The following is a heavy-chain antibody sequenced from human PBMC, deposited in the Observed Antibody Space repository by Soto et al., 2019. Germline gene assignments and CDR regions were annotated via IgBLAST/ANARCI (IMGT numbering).Heavy chain of an antibody. J-gene: IGHJ4*02. Sequence: QVQLVQSGPEVKKPGASVKVSCKALGYTFSDYFIHWLRQAPGQGLEWMGWINPNTGATKYVYNFQGKGTMTQETASSTGYMALNRLSSDGTAIFFCGGEFSVKATLNSGSLAYGSRGQGTLVTVSS. CDR2: INPNTGAT. CDR3: GGEFSVKATLNSGSLAYGS. D-gene: IGHD3-10*01. V-gene: IGHV1-2*02. CDR1: GYTFSDYF.